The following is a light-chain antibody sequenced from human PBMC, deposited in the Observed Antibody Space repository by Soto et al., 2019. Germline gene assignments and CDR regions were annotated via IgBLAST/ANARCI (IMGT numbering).Light chain of an antibody. CDR1: SXDVGGYNY. Sequence: QSALTQPASVSGSPGQSITISCTGTSXDVGGYNYVSWYQQYPGKAPKLMIYEVTHRPSGVSNRFPGSKSGNTASLTISGLQAEDEANYYCSSYRSTSVYVFGTGTKGTVL. V-gene: IGLV2-14*01. CDR2: EVT. CDR3: SSYRSTSVYV. J-gene: IGLJ1*01.